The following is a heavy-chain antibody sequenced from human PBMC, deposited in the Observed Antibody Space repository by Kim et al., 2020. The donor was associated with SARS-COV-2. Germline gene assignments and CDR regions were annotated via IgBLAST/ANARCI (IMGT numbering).Heavy chain of an antibody. V-gene: IGHV3-30*01. J-gene: IGHJ6*02. CDR3: ARDRLRVNYYYGMDV. D-gene: IGHD5-12*01. Sequence: DSRKGRFTISRDNSKNTLYLQMNSLRAEDTAVYYCARDRLRVNYYYGMDVWGQGTTVTVSS.